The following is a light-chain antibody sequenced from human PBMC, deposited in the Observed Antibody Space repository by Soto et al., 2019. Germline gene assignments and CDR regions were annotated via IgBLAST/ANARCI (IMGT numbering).Light chain of an antibody. J-gene: IGKJ4*01. CDR2: GAS. CDR3: QESFITPPLT. Sequence: DIQMTQSPSSLSASIGDRITITCRASQSISTYLNWYQQKPGKAPRLLIYGASTLQNGVPSRFSGSGSATDYTLTISSLQAEDFATYYGQESFITPPLTFGGGAEVEMK. V-gene: IGKV1-39*01. CDR1: QSISTY.